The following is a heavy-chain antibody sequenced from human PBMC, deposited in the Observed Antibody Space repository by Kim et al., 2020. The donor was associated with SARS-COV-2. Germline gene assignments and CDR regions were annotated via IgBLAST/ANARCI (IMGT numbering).Heavy chain of an antibody. Sequence: GGSLRLSCSASGFTFSSYAMHWVRQAPGKGLEYVSAISSNGGSTYYADSVKGRFTISRDNSKNTLYLQMSSLRAEDTAVYYCVKVAVYYDILTGHQTLYGMDVWGQGTTVTVSS. V-gene: IGHV3-64D*06. J-gene: IGHJ6*02. CDR1: GFTFSSYA. CDR2: ISSNGGST. CDR3: VKVAVYYDILTGHQTLYGMDV. D-gene: IGHD3-9*01.